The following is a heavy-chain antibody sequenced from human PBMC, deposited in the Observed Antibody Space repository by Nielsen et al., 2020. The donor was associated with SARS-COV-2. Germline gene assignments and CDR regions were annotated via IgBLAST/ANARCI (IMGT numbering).Heavy chain of an antibody. CDR1: GASISSSY. V-gene: IGHV4-59*01. J-gene: IGHJ4*02. CDR2: IHYSGIT. Sequence: SETLSLTCTVSGASISSSYWSWIRQPPGKGLEWIGYIHYSGITNYNPSLKSRFTMSVDTSNNHFSLRLSAVTAADTAVYYCARKVGAHDYWGQGTLVTVS. CDR3: ARKVGAHDY. D-gene: IGHD1-26*01.